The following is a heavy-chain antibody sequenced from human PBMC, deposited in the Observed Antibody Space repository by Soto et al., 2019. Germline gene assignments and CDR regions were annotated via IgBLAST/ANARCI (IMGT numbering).Heavy chain of an antibody. CDR1: GGSISSYY. Sequence: QVQLQESGPGLVKPSETLSLTCTVSGGSISSYYWSWIRQPPGKGLEWIGYIYYSGSTNYNPSLKSRVTISVDTSKNHFSLKLSSVTAADTAVYYCARGGPRGYPAYWGQGTLVTVSS. D-gene: IGHD5-12*01. V-gene: IGHV4-59*01. J-gene: IGHJ4*02. CDR2: IYYSGST. CDR3: ARGGPRGYPAY.